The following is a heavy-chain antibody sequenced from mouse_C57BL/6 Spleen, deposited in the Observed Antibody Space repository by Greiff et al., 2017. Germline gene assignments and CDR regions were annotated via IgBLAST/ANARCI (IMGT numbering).Heavy chain of an antibody. Sequence: QVQLQQSGPELVKPGASVKISCKASGYAFSSSWMNWVKQRPGKGLEWIGRIYPGDGDTNYNGKFKGKATLTADKSSSTAYMQLSSLTSEDSAVYFCARDGDYYSSSYGYAMDYWGQGTSVTVSS. CDR2: IYPGDGDT. CDR3: ARDGDYYSSSYGYAMDY. CDR1: GYAFSSSW. J-gene: IGHJ4*01. D-gene: IGHD1-1*01. V-gene: IGHV1-82*01.